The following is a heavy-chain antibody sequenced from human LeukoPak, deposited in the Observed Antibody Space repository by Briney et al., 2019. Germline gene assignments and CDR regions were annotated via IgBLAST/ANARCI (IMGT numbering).Heavy chain of an antibody. CDR1: GGSFSGYY. CDR3: ARGAYYYDSSGYYPYYYYYYMDV. J-gene: IGHJ6*03. Sequence: SETLSLTCAVYGGSFSGYYWSWIRQPPGKGLEGIGEINHSGSTNYNPSLKSRVTISVDTSKNQFSLKLSSVTAADTAVYYCARGAYYYDSSGYYPYYYYYYMDVWGKGTTVTVSS. V-gene: IGHV4-34*01. D-gene: IGHD3-22*01. CDR2: INHSGST.